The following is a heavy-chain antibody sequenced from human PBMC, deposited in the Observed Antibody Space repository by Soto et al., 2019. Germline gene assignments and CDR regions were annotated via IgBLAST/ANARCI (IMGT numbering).Heavy chain of an antibody. V-gene: IGHV1-18*01. CDR2: INTYNGNT. Sequence: QDQLVQSGAEVKNPGASVKVSCKASGYTFTRYGIGWARQAPRQGLEWMGWINTYNGNTNYAQNVQGRVTLTTDTSTSTAYMELRSLRSNDTAIYYCAMVDVYVTPSPQDVWRQGTTVIVSS. CDR3: AMVDVYVTPSPQDV. J-gene: IGHJ6*02. D-gene: IGHD3-16*01. CDR1: GYTFTRYG.